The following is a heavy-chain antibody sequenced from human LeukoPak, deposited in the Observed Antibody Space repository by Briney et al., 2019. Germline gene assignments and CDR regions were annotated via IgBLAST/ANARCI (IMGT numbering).Heavy chain of an antibody. CDR1: GGSISNFY. CDR3: AREATESGYPYYVDY. CDR2: IYSSEDT. D-gene: IGHD5-12*01. V-gene: IGHV4-4*07. J-gene: IGHJ4*02. Sequence: SETLSLTCTVSGGSISNFYWNWIRQPAGKGLEWIGRIYSSEDTNYNPSLKSRVSLSVDTSNNQFSLKLNSVTAADTAVYYCAREATESGYPYYVDYWGQGILVTVSS.